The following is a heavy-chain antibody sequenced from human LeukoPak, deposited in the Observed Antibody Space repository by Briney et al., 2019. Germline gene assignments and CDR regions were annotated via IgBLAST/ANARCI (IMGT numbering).Heavy chain of an antibody. CDR3: ARGPSYNWNVKGAFDI. Sequence: SETLSLTCAVYGGSFSEYYWNWIRQSPGKGLEWIGEINHSGSTNYNPSLKSRVTISVDTSKNQFSLKLSSVTAADTAVYYCARGPSYNWNVKGAFDIWGQGTMVTVSS. CDR1: GGSFSEYY. V-gene: IGHV4-34*01. CDR2: INHSGST. J-gene: IGHJ3*02. D-gene: IGHD1-20*01.